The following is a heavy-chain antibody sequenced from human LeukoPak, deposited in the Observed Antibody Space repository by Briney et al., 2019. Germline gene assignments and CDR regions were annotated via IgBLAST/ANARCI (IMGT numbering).Heavy chain of an antibody. CDR1: GGSISSSSYY. CDR3: GRDYGDYPYWYFDP. CDR2: IYYSGTN. J-gene: IGHJ2*01. V-gene: IGHV4-39*01. Sequence: PAETLSLTCTVSGGSISSSSYYWGWLRQPPGKGLEWIGSIYYSGTNHYNPSLKSRVTISVDTSKNQFSLKLRSVTAADTAVYYCGRDYGDYPYWYFDPWGRGTVVTASS. D-gene: IGHD4-17*01.